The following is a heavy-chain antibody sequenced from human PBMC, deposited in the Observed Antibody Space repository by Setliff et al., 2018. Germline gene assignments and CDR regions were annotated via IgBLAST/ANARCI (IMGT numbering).Heavy chain of an antibody. CDR1: GGSISSDY. V-gene: IGHV4-4*08. J-gene: IGHJ6*03. CDR2: IYSSGST. Sequence: SETLSLTCTVSGGSISSDYWSWIRQPPGKGLEWIGYIYSSGSTKCNPSLKSRDTISVDTSKNQFSLKLNSVTAADTTIYYCARTYYYASGRSGYYYYYYMDVWGKGTTVTVSS. CDR3: ARTYYYASGRSGYYYYYYMDV. D-gene: IGHD3-10*01.